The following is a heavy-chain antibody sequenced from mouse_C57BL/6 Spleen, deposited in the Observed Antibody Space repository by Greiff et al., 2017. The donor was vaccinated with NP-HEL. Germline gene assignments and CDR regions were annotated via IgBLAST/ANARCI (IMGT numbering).Heavy chain of an antibody. D-gene: IGHD1-1*01. CDR3: ARRYYYGSSYAMDY. CDR2: IYPGDGDT. J-gene: IGHJ4*01. CDR1: GYAFSSYW. Sequence: VQLQQSGAELVKPGASVKISCKASGYAFSSYWMNWVKQRPGKGLEWIGQIYPGDGDTNYNGKFKGKATLTADKSSSTAYMQLSSLTSEDSAVYFCARRYYYGSSYAMDYWGQGTSVTVSS. V-gene: IGHV1-80*01.